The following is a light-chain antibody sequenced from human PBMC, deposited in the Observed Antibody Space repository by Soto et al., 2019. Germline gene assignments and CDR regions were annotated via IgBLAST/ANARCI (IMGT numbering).Light chain of an antibody. CDR2: DVT. V-gene: IGLV2-14*01. J-gene: IGLJ2*01. CDR3: SSYTRSSTVV. Sequence: QAVVTQPASVSGSPGQSISISCTGTSSDVGGYNYVSWYQQHPGKAPKLMIYDVTNRPSGISSRFSGSKSGNTASLTISGLQAEDEADYYCSSYTRSSTVVFGGGTKLTVL. CDR1: SSDVGGYNY.